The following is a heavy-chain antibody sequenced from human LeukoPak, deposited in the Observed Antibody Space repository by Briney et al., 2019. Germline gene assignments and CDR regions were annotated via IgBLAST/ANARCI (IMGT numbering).Heavy chain of an antibody. J-gene: IGHJ4*02. CDR2: IIPILGIA. D-gene: IGHD1-26*01. CDR1: GGTFSSYT. Sequence: ASVKVSCKASGGTFSSYTISWVRQAPGQGLEWMGRIIPILGIANYAQKFQGRVTITPDKSTSTAYMDLSSLRSEDTAVYYCARDNLGVGATLADYWGQGTLVTVSS. V-gene: IGHV1-69*04. CDR3: ARDNLGVGATLADY.